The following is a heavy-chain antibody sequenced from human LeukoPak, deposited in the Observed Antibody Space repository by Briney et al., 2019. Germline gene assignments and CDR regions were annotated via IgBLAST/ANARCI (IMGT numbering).Heavy chain of an antibody. Sequence: SETLSLTCAVYGGSFSGYYWSWVRQPPGKGLEWIGEINHSGSTNYNPSLTSRVTISVDTSKNQFSLKLSSVTAADTAVYYCASRGWESYFDYWGQGTLVTVSS. CDR2: INHSGST. D-gene: IGHD6-19*01. J-gene: IGHJ4*02. V-gene: IGHV4-34*01. CDR1: GGSFSGYY. CDR3: ASRGWESYFDY.